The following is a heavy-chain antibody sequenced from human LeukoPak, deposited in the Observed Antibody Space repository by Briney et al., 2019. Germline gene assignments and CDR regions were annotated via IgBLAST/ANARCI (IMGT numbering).Heavy chain of an antibody. V-gene: IGHV3-48*04. CDR2: ISSSSSTI. Sequence: GGSLRLSCAASGFTFSTYNMNWVRQAPGKGLEWVSYISSSSSTIYYADSVKGRFTISRDNAKNSLYLQMNSLRAEDTAVYYCARVYYGSGSLAAYFDYWGQGTLVTVSS. CDR3: ARVYYGSGSLAAYFDY. CDR1: GFTFSTYN. J-gene: IGHJ4*02. D-gene: IGHD3-10*01.